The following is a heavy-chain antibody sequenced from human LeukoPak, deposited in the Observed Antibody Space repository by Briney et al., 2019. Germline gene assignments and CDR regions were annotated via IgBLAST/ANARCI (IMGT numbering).Heavy chain of an antibody. CDR2: IYYSGST. D-gene: IGHD3-3*01. CDR1: GCSISSYY. Sequence: SETLSLTCTVSGCSISSYYWSWIRQPPCKGLEGIGYIYYSGSTNYNLSLNSRVTISVYTSKNKFSLKLSSVTAADTAVYYCARVSDFLGNDAFDIWGQGTMVTVSS. V-gene: IGHV4-59*01. CDR3: ARVSDFLGNDAFDI. J-gene: IGHJ3*02.